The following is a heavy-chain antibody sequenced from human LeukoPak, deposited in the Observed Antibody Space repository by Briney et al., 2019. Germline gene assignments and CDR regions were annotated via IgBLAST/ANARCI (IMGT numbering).Heavy chain of an antibody. CDR2: ISYDGSSK. Sequence: GGSLRLSCAASGFTFSSYAMHWVRQAPGKGLEWVAVISYDGSSKYCADSVKGRFTISRDNSKNTLYLQMNSLRAEDTAVYYCAKERNYYGSDALIDYWGQGTLVTVSS. CDR3: AKERNYYGSDALIDY. D-gene: IGHD3-10*01. J-gene: IGHJ4*02. CDR1: GFTFSSYA. V-gene: IGHV3-30*04.